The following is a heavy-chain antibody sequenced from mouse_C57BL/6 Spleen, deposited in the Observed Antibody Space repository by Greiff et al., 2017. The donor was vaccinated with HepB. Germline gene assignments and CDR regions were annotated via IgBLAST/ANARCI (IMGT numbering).Heavy chain of an antibody. Sequence: VKLMESGPGLVAPSQCLSITCTVSGFSLTSYAISWVRQPPGKGLEWLGVIWTGGGTNYNSALKSRLSISKDNSKSQVFLKMNSLQTDDTARYYCARNGDGYYGNAMDYWGQGTSVTVSS. V-gene: IGHV2-9-1*01. CDR3: ARNGDGYYGNAMDY. CDR1: GFSLTSYA. J-gene: IGHJ4*01. D-gene: IGHD2-3*01. CDR2: IWTGGGT.